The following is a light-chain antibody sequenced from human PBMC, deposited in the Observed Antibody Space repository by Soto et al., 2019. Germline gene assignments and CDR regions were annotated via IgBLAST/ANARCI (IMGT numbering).Light chain of an antibody. J-gene: IGKJ1*01. CDR2: WAS. V-gene: IGKV4-1*01. CDR3: QQYYTSWRT. Sequence: DIVMTQSPDSLAVSLGERATINCKSSQSVLSTSKNKNFLAWYQQKPGQPPRLLIYWASTRESGVPDRFSGGGSGTDFTLTISSLQAEDGAVYYCQQYYTSWRTFGQGTKVEIK. CDR1: QSVLSTSKNKNF.